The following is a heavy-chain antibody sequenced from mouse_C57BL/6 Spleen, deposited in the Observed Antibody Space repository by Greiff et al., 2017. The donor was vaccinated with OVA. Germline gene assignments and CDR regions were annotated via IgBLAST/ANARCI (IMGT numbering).Heavy chain of an antibody. CDR1: GFTFSSYA. CDR3: ARDRGDYGRNWFAY. V-gene: IGHV5-4*01. CDR2: ISDGGSYT. Sequence: EVKLVESGGGLVKPGGSLKLSCAASGFTFSSYAMSWVRQTPEKRLEWVATISDGGSYTYYPDNVKGRFTISRDNAKNNLYLHMSHLKSEDTAMYYCARDRGDYGRNWFAYWGQGTLVTVSA. J-gene: IGHJ3*01. D-gene: IGHD2-4*01.